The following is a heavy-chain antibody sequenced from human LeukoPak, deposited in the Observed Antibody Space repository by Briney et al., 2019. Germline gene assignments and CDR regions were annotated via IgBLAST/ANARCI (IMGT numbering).Heavy chain of an antibody. J-gene: IGHJ6*02. V-gene: IGHV3-48*04. Sequence: GGSLRLSCAASGFTFSSYSMNWVRQAPGKGLEWVSYISSSSSTIYYADSVKGRFTISRDNARNSLYLQMNSLRAEDTAVYYCARSHYDILTGYPYYYYGMDVWGQGTTVTVSS. CDR1: GFTFSSYS. D-gene: IGHD3-9*01. CDR3: ARSHYDILTGYPYYYYGMDV. CDR2: ISSSSSTI.